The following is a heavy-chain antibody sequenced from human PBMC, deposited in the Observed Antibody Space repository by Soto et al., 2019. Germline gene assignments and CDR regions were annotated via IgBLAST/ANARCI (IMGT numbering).Heavy chain of an antibody. D-gene: IGHD3-22*01. V-gene: IGHV1-46*01. CDR1: GYTFTSYY. Sequence: ASVKVSCKASGYTFTSYYMHWVRQAPGQGLEWIGIINPSGGSTSYAQKFQGRVTMTRDTSTSTVYMELSSLRSEDTAVYYCARSLVVEAFDIWGQGTMVTVSS. CDR2: INPSGGST. J-gene: IGHJ3*02. CDR3: ARSLVVEAFDI.